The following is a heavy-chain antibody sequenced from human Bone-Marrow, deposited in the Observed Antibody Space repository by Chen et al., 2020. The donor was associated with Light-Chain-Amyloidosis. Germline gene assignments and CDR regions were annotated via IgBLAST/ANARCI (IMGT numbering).Heavy chain of an antibody. Sequence: QVQLQESGPGLVKPSDTLSLTCTVSRGSISIYYWNWIRQPPGKGLEWIGFIYYSGSTSYSPSLESRITISVDPSENQFSLRLSSVTTADTAVYYGARGADYYDSGGYEAFDIWGQGTMVTVSS. CDR1: RGSISIYY. V-gene: IGHV4-59*07. J-gene: IGHJ3*02. CDR3: ARGADYYDSGGYEAFDI. D-gene: IGHD3-22*01. CDR2: IYYSGST.